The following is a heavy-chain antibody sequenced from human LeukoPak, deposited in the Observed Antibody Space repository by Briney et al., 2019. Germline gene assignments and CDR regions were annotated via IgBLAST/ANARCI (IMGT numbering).Heavy chain of an antibody. CDR1: GGSISSYY. Sequence: SETLSLTCTVSGGSISSYYWNWIRQPPGKGLEWIGYIYYSGSTSYDPSLKSRLTISVDTSKNQFSLKLSSVTAADTAVYYCAREARNGEFGYYYMDVWGKGTTVTVSS. CDR3: AREARNGEFGYYYMDV. V-gene: IGHV4-59*01. D-gene: IGHD4-17*01. J-gene: IGHJ6*03. CDR2: IYYSGST.